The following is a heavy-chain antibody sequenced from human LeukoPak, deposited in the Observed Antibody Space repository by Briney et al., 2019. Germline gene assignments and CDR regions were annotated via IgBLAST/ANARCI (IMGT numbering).Heavy chain of an antibody. V-gene: IGHV3-30*03. CDR1: GFTFSSYG. CDR3: ARVYGSGIGHFDY. J-gene: IGHJ4*02. Sequence: GGSLRLSCAASGFTFSSYGMHWVRQAPGKGLEWVAVISYDGSNKYYADSVKGRFTVSRDNSKTTLYLQMNSLRADDTAVYYCARVYGSGIGHFDYWGQGTLVTVSS. CDR2: ISYDGSNK. D-gene: IGHD3-10*01.